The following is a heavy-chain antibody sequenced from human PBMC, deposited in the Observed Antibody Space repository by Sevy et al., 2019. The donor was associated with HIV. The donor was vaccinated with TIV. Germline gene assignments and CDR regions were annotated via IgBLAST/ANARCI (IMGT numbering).Heavy chain of an antibody. CDR1: GGSVSSSLYS. D-gene: IGHD5-12*01. CDR3: ARKGNGYNQYFFDY. CDR2: LYAYSGRT. V-gene: IGHV4-39*01. J-gene: IGHJ4*02. Sequence: SETLSLTCTVSGGSVSSSLYSWGWVRQSPGKGLEWIGSLYAYSGRTFYNPSVKSRVTISVDTPNNQFSLKLTSVTAADTAVYYCARKGNGYNQYFFDYWGQRTLVTVSS.